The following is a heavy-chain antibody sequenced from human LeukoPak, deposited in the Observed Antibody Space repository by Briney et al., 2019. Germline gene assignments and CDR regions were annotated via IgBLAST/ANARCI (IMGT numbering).Heavy chain of an antibody. Sequence: SETLSLTCTVSGGSISSYYWSWIRQPPGMGLEWIGYIYYSGSTNYNPSLKSRVTISVDTSKTQFPLKLTSVTAADTAVYYCATRPARGSGPYYPYFDYWGQGTLVTVSS. CDR1: GGSISSYY. CDR2: IYYSGST. D-gene: IGHD3-22*01. J-gene: IGHJ4*02. V-gene: IGHV4-59*12. CDR3: ATRPARGSGPYYPYFDY.